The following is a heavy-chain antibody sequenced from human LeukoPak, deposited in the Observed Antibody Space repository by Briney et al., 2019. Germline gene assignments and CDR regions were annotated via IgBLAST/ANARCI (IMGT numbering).Heavy chain of an antibody. D-gene: IGHD3-16*01. Sequence: HAGGSLRLSCAASGFTFSSYWMNWARQAPGKGLEWVASINHNGNVNYYVDPVKGRFTISRDNAKNSLYLQMSNLRAEDTAVYFCARGGGLDVWGQGATVTVSS. CDR3: ARGGGLDV. CDR1: GFTFSSYW. J-gene: IGHJ6*02. CDR2: INHNGNVN. V-gene: IGHV3-7*03.